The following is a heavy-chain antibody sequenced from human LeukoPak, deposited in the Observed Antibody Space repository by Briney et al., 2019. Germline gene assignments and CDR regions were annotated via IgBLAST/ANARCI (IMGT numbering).Heavy chain of an antibody. Sequence: SETLSLTCAVYGGSFSGYYWSWIRQPPGKGLEWIGEINHSGSTNYNPSLKSRVTISVDTSKNQFSLKLSSVTAADTAVCYCARSRGAASGYYGMDVWGQGTTVTVSS. CDR3: ARSRGAASGYYGMDV. CDR2: INHSGST. CDR1: GGSFSGYY. V-gene: IGHV4-34*01. D-gene: IGHD6-13*01. J-gene: IGHJ6*02.